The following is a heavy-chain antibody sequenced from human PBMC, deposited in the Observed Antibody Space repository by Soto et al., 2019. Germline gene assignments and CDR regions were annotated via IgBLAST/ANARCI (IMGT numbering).Heavy chain of an antibody. V-gene: IGHV3-33*01. CDR1: GFTFSSYG. J-gene: IGHJ4*02. D-gene: IGHD6-13*01. Sequence: GGSLTLSCAASGFTFSSYGMHWVRQAQGKGLEWVAVIWYDGSNKYYADPVKGRFTISRDNSTNTLYLLMNSLRAADTAVYYCSTEGLRSSWKNLASWGKGTRVTV. CDR2: IWYDGSNK. CDR3: STEGLRSSWKNLAS.